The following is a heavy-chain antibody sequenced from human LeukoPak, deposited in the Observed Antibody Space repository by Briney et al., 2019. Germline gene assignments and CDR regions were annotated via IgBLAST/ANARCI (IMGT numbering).Heavy chain of an antibody. D-gene: IGHD4-23*01. J-gene: IGHJ5*02. CDR3: ARGVGDNGGKNNWFAP. V-gene: IGHV3-30-3*01. CDR1: GFTFSTYS. CDR2: ISHDGSNK. Sequence: SLLLSCAASGFTFSTYSMHWLRQAPGKGLEWVAVISHDGSNKYYADSVRGRFTISRDNSKNTLYLQMNTLRAEDTAVYYCARGVGDNGGKNNWFAPWGQGTLATAPS.